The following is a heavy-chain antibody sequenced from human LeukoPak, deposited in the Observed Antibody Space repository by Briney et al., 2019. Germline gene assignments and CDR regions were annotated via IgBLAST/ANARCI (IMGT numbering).Heavy chain of an antibody. Sequence: GGSLRLSCAASGFIFSNYYLNWVRQAPGKGLEWVANIKHDGSEKYYVDSVKGRFTISRDNAKNSLYLQMNSLRAEDTAFYYCARDASGYYYTSGLIDYWGQGTLVTVSS. CDR1: GFIFSNYY. D-gene: IGHD3-22*01. CDR2: IKHDGSEK. V-gene: IGHV3-7*01. CDR3: ARDASGYYYTSGLIDY. J-gene: IGHJ4*02.